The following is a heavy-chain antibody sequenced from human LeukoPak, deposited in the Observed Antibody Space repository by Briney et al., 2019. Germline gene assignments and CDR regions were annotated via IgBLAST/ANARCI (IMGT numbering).Heavy chain of an antibody. CDR3: ARGPIVGAARLDY. Sequence: GGSLRLSCAASEFTFSNYYMSWIRQAPGKGLEWVSYISSSSSYTNYADSVKGRFTISRDNAKNSLYLQMNSLRAKDTAVYYCARGPIVGAARLDYWGQGTLVTVSS. CDR2: ISSSSSYT. J-gene: IGHJ4*02. D-gene: IGHD1-26*01. V-gene: IGHV3-11*06. CDR1: EFTFSNYY.